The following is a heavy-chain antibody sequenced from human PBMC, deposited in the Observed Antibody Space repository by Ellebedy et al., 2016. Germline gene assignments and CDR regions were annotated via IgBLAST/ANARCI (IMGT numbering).Heavy chain of an antibody. D-gene: IGHD5-18*01. CDR1: GVTLSRHD. Sequence: GESLKISXAGSGVTLSRHDMHWVRQATGKGLEWVSMISVAGNTKYADSVKGRFTVSRDNAENSLFLHMDSLRAEDTAVYYCVRARRYSYSLDYWGQGALVTVSS. CDR2: ISVAGNT. J-gene: IGHJ4*02. V-gene: IGHV3-13*01. CDR3: VRARRYSYSLDY.